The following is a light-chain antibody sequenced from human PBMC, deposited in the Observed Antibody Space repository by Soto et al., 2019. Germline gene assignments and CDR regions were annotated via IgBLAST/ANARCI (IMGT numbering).Light chain of an antibody. CDR1: QSVSSY. CDR3: LQDINYPWT. V-gene: IGKV3D-15*01. J-gene: IGKJ1*01. Sequence: RVMTQYHPTLSVSPGERATLCCRASQSVSSYLAWYQQKPGQAPRLLIYDASSRATGAPDRFSGSGSGTDFTLAISSLQPEDSATYYCLQDINYPWTFGQGTKVDI. CDR2: DAS.